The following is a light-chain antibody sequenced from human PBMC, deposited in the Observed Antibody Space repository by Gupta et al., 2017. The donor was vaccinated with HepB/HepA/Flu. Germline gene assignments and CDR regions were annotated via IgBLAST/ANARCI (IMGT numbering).Light chain of an antibody. Sequence: QSALTQPASVPGSPGQSITISCTGTSSDVGTYKSVSWYQQHPGKAPNLIIYDVNKRPAGVSNRFSGSKSGNTASLTISGLQAEDEADYYCRSYTTSSTQVFGTGTKVTVL. V-gene: IGLV2-14*03. CDR3: RSYTTSSTQV. CDR1: SSDVGTYKS. CDR2: DVN. J-gene: IGLJ1*01.